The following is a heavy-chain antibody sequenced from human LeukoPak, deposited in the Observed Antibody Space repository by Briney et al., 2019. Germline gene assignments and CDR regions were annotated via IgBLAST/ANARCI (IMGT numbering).Heavy chain of an antibody. CDR2: IYYSGST. V-gene: IGHV4-39*07. CDR3: AREDGSGTYYRDY. Sequence: PSETLSLTCTVSGDSISSSDYYWGWIRQPPGKGLEWIGTIYYSGSTYSNPSLKSRVTISIDTSKNQFSLRLNSVTAADTAVYYCAREDGSGTYYRDYWGQGTLVTVSS. CDR1: GDSISSSDYY. J-gene: IGHJ4*02. D-gene: IGHD3-10*01.